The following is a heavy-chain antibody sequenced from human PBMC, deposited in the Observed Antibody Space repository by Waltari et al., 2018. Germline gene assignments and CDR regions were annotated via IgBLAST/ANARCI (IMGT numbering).Heavy chain of an antibody. CDR2: TYYMYKWSN. J-gene: IGHJ4*02. V-gene: IGHV6-1*01. Sequence: QVQLQQSGPGLVKPSQTLSLTCAISGDSVSSSGVAWNWIRQSPSRGLEWLGRTYYMYKWSNAYAGSVKSRITINTDTSTNQFSLQLNSVTPEDSAVYYCARGRASAFDYWGQGTLVTVS. CDR3: ARGRASAFDY. CDR1: GDSVSSSGVA.